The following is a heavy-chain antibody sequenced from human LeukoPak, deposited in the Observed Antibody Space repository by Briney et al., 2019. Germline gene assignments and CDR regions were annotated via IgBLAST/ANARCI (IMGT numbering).Heavy chain of an antibody. Sequence: ASVKVSCKASGGTFSSYAISWVRQAPGQGLEWMGGIIPIFGTANYAQKFQGRVTITTDESTSTAYMELSSLRSEDTAVYYCATGTEAFGESRFRFDYCGHGTLVTVSS. CDR3: ATGTEAFGESRFRFDY. CDR2: IIPIFGTA. V-gene: IGHV1-69*05. CDR1: GGTFSSYA. D-gene: IGHD3-10*01. J-gene: IGHJ4*01.